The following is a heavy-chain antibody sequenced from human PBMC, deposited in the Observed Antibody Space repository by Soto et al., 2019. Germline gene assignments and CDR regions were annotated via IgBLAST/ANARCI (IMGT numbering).Heavy chain of an antibody. J-gene: IGHJ6*02. Sequence: SVKVSCKASGGTFSSYAISWVRQAPGQGLEWMGGIIPIFGTANYAQKFQGIVTITADESTSTAYMELSSLRSEDTAVYYCARAEIVVVPATYYYYGMDVWGQGTTVTVSS. D-gene: IGHD2-2*01. CDR2: IIPIFGTA. V-gene: IGHV1-69*13. CDR1: GGTFSSYA. CDR3: ARAEIVVVPATYYYYGMDV.